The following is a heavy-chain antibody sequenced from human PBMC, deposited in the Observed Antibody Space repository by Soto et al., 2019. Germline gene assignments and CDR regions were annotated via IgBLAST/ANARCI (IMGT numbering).Heavy chain of an antibody. J-gene: IGHJ4*01. CDR1: GFTFSSYA. CDR2: ISGSGGST. D-gene: IGHD3-16*01. V-gene: IGHV3-23*01. Sequence: EVQLLESGGGLVQPGGSLRLSCAASGFTFSSYAMSWVRQAPGQGLEWVSTISGSGGSTYYADSVKGRFTISRDNSKNALYLQMNSLRGADTAVYYCAKSGGLVLQNYYVDFWGHGTLFTVSS. CDR3: AKSGGLVLQNYYVDF.